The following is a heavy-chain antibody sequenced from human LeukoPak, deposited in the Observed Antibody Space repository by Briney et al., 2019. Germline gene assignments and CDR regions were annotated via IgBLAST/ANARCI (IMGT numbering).Heavy chain of an antibody. CDR3: ARSGSYPYFDY. Sequence: SETLSLTCTVSGGSIGAYYWNWIRQPPGKGLEYIGYIYYSGNTNYNPSLKSRVTISVDTSKNQFSLKLSSVTAADTAVYYCARSGSYPYFDYWGQGTLVTVSS. D-gene: IGHD1-26*01. CDR2: IYYSGNT. V-gene: IGHV4-59*08. CDR1: GGSIGAYY. J-gene: IGHJ4*02.